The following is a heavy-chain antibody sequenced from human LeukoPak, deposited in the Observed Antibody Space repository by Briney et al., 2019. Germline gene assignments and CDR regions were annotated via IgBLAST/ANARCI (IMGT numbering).Heavy chain of an antibody. V-gene: IGHV4-34*01. Sequence: SETLSLTCAVYGGSFSGYYWSWIRQPPGKGLEWIGEINHSGSTNYNPSLKSRVTISVDTSKNQFSLKLSSVTAADTAVYYCARSGAVAEPGYWGQGTLVTVSS. CDR3: ARSGAVAEPGY. J-gene: IGHJ4*02. D-gene: IGHD6-19*01. CDR1: GGSFSGYY. CDR2: INHSGST.